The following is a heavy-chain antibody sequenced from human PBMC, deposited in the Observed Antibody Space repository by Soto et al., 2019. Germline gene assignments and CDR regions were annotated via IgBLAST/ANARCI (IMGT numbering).Heavy chain of an antibody. CDR1: GGSISDDTYY. CDR3: ARRGTGSGHRYYYGMDV. J-gene: IGHJ6*02. V-gene: IGHV4-39*01. D-gene: IGHD6-19*01. Sequence: SETLSLTCTVSGGSISDDTYYWGWIRQPPGKGLEWIGSMYYSGTSSYNPSLKSRVSMSVDTSKNQLSLRLSSVTAADTAVYYCARRGTGSGHRYYYGMDVWGQGTTVTVSS. CDR2: MYYSGTS.